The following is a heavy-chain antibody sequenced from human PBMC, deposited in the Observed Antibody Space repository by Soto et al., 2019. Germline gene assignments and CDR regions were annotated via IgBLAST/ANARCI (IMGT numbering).Heavy chain of an antibody. CDR2: IYYSGST. V-gene: IGHV4-31*03. Sequence: SETLSLTCTVSGGSISSGGYYWSWIRQHPGKGLEWIGYIYYSGSTYYNPSLKSRVTISVDTFKNQFSLKLSSVTAADTAVYYCARVLRLRHLNWFDPWGQGTLVTVSS. CDR1: GGSISSGGYY. D-gene: IGHD4-17*01. CDR3: ARVLRLRHLNWFDP. J-gene: IGHJ5*02.